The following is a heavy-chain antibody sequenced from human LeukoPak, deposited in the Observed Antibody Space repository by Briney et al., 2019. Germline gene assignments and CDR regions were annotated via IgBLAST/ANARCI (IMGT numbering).Heavy chain of an antibody. V-gene: IGHV1-8*01. J-gene: IGHJ3*02. D-gene: IGHD3-22*01. CDR2: MNPNSGNT. CDR3: ARALRMDYYDSSGVEGDAFDI. CDR1: GYTFTSYD. Sequence: GASVKVSCKASGYTFTSYDINWVRQATGQGLEWMGWMNPNSGNTGYAQKFQGRVTMTRNTSISTAYMELSSLRSEDTAVYYCARALRMDYYDSSGVEGDAFDIWGQGTMVTVSS.